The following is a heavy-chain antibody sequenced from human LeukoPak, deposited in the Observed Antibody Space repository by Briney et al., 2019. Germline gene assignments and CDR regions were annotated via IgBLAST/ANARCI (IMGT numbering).Heavy chain of an antibody. CDR1: GFTFDDYA. V-gene: IGHV3-9*01. CDR3: AKDGAWLRFDD. D-gene: IGHD5-12*01. J-gene: IGHJ4*02. Sequence: GGSLRLSCAASGFTFDDYAMHWVRQVPGKGLEWVSGINWNSDSIGYADSVKGRFTTSRDNAKNSLYLQMNNLRAEDTAVYYCAKDGAWLRFDDWGQGILVTVSS. CDR2: INWNSDSI.